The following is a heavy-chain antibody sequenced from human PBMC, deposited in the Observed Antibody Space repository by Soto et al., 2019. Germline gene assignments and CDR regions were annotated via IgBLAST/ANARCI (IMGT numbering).Heavy chain of an antibody. Sequence: PLRLSCTASEFTFSSYSMNWVLKNPFKVLEWFSSISSSSSYIYYADSVKGRFTISRDNAKNSLYLQMNSLRAEDTAVYYCARTSGGVIVTAHDFEYWGQGTLVTVSS. CDR3: ARTSGGVIVTAHDFEY. CDR2: ISSSSSYI. D-gene: IGHD3-16*02. V-gene: IGHV3-21*01. J-gene: IGHJ4*02. CDR1: EFTFSSYS.